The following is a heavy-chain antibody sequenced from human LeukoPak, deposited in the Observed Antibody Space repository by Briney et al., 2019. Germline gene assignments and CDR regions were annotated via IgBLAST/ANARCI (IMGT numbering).Heavy chain of an antibody. CDR2: IIPIFGTA. CDR1: GYTFTTYN. V-gene: IGHV1-69*06. D-gene: IGHD4-11*01. J-gene: IGHJ5*02. Sequence: SVKVSCKASGYTFTTYNINWVRQAPGQGLEWMGGIIPIFGTADYAQKFQDRVTITADKSTSTAYMELSSLRSEDTAVYYCARGHFSNYGYWFDPWGQGTLVTVSS. CDR3: ARGHFSNYGYWFDP.